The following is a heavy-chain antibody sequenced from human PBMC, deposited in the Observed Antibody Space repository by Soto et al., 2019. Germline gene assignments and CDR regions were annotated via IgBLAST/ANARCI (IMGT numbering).Heavy chain of an antibody. Sequence: QVQLVDSGGGVVQPGRSLRLSCAASGFAFSAYGMHWVRQAPGKGLEWVAMIYYDGSNKYYADSVKGRFTISRDNSKNTLYLPMRSLRAEDTALYYCARVGGTVTSDYWGQGTLVTVSS. CDR1: GFAFSAYG. J-gene: IGHJ4*02. CDR2: IYYDGSNK. CDR3: ARVGGTVTSDY. V-gene: IGHV3-33*01. D-gene: IGHD4-17*01.